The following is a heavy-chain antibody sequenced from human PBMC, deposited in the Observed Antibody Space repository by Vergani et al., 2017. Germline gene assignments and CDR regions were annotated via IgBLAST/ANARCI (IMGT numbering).Heavy chain of an antibody. J-gene: IGHJ3*02. V-gene: IGHV3-23*01. CDR2: IIGSGGST. CDR1: GFTFSSYA. D-gene: IGHD5-18*01. CDR3: AKDCEYSYGYFAFDI. Sequence: ELQLLESGGGLVQPGGSLRLSCAASGFTFSSYAMSWVRQAPGKGLEWVSAIIGSGGSTYYADSVKDRFTISRDNSKNTLYLQMNSLRAEDTAVYYCAKDCEYSYGYFAFDIWGQGTMVTVSS.